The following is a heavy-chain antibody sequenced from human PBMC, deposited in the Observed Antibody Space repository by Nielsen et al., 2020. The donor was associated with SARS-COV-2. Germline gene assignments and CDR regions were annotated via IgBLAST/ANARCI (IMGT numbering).Heavy chain of an antibody. V-gene: IGHV3-15*01. CDR3: TKLQYGGFDM. Sequence: GKSLKISCAASGLIFSSYAMTWVRQAPGKGLEWVGRMKGKGDGGTTDYGAPVKGRFTISRDDSKNMLYVEMNSLKTEDTAVYYCTKLQYGGFDMWGQGTMVTVSS. J-gene: IGHJ3*02. CDR2: MKGKGDGGTT. CDR1: GLIFSSYA. D-gene: IGHD3-16*01.